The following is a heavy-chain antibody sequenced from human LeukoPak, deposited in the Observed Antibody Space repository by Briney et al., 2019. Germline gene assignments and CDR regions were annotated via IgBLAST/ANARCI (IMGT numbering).Heavy chain of an antibody. V-gene: IGHV3-66*01. CDR2: LYSGGGT. J-gene: IGHJ4*02. CDR1: GFTVSSNY. CDR3: ARDWVQYGLPRYSDC. D-gene: IGHD2-8*01. Sequence: GGSLRLSCAASGFTVSSNYMSWVRQAPGKGLEWVSGLYSGGGTYYADSVKGRFDISRDNSKNTLYLQMNSLRAEDTAVYYCARDWVQYGLPRYSDCWGQGALVTVSS.